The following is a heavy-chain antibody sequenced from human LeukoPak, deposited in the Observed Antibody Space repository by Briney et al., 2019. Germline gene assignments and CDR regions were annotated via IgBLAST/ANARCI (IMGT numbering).Heavy chain of an antibody. V-gene: IGHV1-69*04. CDR2: IIPILGIA. D-gene: IGHD4-17*01. J-gene: IGHJ4*02. CDR3: AVDYEGYYLDY. CDR1: GGTFSSYA. Sequence: SVKVSCKASGGTFSSYAISWVRQAPGQGLEWMGRIIPILGIANYAQKFQGRVTITADKSTSTAYMELSSLRSEDTAVYYCAVDYEGYYLDYWGQGTLVTVSS.